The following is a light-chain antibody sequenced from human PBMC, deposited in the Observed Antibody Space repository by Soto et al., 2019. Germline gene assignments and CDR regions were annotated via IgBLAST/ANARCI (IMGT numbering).Light chain of an antibody. CDR1: SSDAGGYNY. CDR2: EVS. Sequence: QSALTQPASASGSPGQSITISCTGTSSDAGGYNYVSWYQQHPGKAPKLMIYEVSNRPSGVSNRFSGSKSGNTASLTISGLQAEDEADYYCSSYTSSSTRVFGGGTKLTVL. CDR3: SSYTSSSTRV. V-gene: IGLV2-14*01. J-gene: IGLJ3*02.